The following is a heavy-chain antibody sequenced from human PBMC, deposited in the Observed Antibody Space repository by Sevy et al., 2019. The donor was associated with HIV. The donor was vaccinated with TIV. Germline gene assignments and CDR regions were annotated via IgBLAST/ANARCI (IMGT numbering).Heavy chain of an antibody. CDR1: GFIFNSYA. CDR3: AKGYGSGSPPDF. J-gene: IGHJ4*02. V-gene: IGHV3-23*01. Sequence: QLGGSLRLSCAASGFIFNSYAMSWVRQAPGKGLEWVSSISASGGSTYYADSVKGRFTISRDNSRNTVDVEMNSLRGEDTAIYYCAKGYGSGSPPDFWGQGTLVTVSS. D-gene: IGHD3-10*01. CDR2: ISASGGST.